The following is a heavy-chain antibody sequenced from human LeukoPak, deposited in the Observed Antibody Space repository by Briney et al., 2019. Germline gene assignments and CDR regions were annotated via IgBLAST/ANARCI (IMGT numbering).Heavy chain of an antibody. J-gene: IGHJ6*03. V-gene: IGHV3-21*01. CDR1: EFTFSSYS. CDR3: TSTVTDYYYYYMDV. CDR2: ISSSSSYI. Sequence: GGSLRLSCAASEFTFSSYSMNWVRQAPGKGLEWVSSISSSSSYIYYADSAKGRFTISRDNAKNSLYLQMNSLRAEDTAVYYCTSTVTDYYYYYMDVWGKGTTVTVSS. D-gene: IGHD4-17*01.